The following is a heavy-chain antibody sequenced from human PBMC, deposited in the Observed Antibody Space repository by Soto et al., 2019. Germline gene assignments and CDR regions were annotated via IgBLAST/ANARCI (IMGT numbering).Heavy chain of an antibody. CDR1: GGTFSSYA. CDR2: IIPIFGTA. D-gene: IGHD2-2*01. V-gene: IGHV1-69*13. CDR3: AREYCSSTSCPSPGHY. J-gene: IGHJ4*02. Sequence: SVKVSCKASGGTFSSYAISWLRQAPGQGLEWMGGIIPIFGTANYAQKFQGRVTITADESTSTAYMELSSLRSEDTAVYYCAREYCSSTSCPSPGHYWGQGTLVTVSS.